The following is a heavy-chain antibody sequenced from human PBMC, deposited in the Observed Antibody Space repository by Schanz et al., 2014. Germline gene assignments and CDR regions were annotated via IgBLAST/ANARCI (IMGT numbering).Heavy chain of an antibody. CDR1: GGTFSSYT. V-gene: IGHV1-69*02. D-gene: IGHD3-10*01. CDR3: ARGPIPIQGVPMDF. CDR2: VIPILGVT. Sequence: QVQLVHSEAEVKKPGSSVKVSCKASGGTFSSYTISWVRQAPGQGLEWMGRVIPILGVTHYAQKFQGRVTITADRSTSTAYMELSSLRSEDTAVYYCARGPIPIQGVPMDFWGQGTLVTVSS. J-gene: IGHJ4*02.